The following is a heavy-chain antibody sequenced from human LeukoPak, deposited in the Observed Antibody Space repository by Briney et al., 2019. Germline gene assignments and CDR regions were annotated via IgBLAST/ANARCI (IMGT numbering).Heavy chain of an antibody. CDR1: GFTFSSYA. J-gene: IGHJ4*02. V-gene: IGHV3-23*01. CDR2: ISGSGGST. Sequence: PGGSLRLSCAASGFTFSSYAMSWVRQAPGKGLEWVSAISGSGGSTYYPDSVKGRFTISRDNSKNTLYLQMNSLRAEDTAVYYCAKGHYYDSSGYFDYWGQGTLVTVSS. D-gene: IGHD3-22*01. CDR3: AKGHYYDSSGYFDY.